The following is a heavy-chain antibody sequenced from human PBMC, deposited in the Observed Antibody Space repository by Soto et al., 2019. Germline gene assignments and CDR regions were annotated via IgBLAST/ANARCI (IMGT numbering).Heavy chain of an antibody. CDR1: GYTFTSYW. CDR3: AKSLRMATIRSHALDI. D-gene: IGHD5-12*01. CDR2: IYPADSDT. Sequence: GESLKISCKVSGYTFTSYWIGWVRQMPGKGLEWMGIIYPADSDTRYSPSFQGQVTISADKSISTAYLQWSRLKASDTAMYYCAKSLRMATIRSHALDIWGQGTMFTVSS. V-gene: IGHV5-51*01. J-gene: IGHJ3*02.